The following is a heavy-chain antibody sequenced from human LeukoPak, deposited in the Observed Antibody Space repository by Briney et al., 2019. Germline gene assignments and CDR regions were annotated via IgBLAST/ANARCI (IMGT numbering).Heavy chain of an antibody. CDR1: GGSFSGYY. D-gene: IGHD2-15*01. Sequence: SETLSLTCAVYGGSFSGYYWSWIRQPPGKGLEWIGEINHSGSTNYNPSLKSRVTISGDTSKNQVSLKLNSVTAADTAVYYCARGTVGYCSGGSCQGWFDPWGQGTLVTVSS. CDR2: INHSGST. J-gene: IGHJ5*02. CDR3: ARGTVGYCSGGSCQGWFDP. V-gene: IGHV4-34*01.